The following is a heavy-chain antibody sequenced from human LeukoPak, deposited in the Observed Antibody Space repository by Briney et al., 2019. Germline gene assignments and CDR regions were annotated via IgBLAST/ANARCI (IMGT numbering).Heavy chain of an antibody. D-gene: IGHD2-2*01. V-gene: IGHV3-30-3*01. J-gene: IGHJ4*02. CDR3: ARDLYCSSTSCSSYNFDY. Sequence: AGGSLRLSCAASGFTFGSYAMHWVRQAPGKGLEWVAVISYDGSNKYYADSVKGRFTISRDNSKNTLYLQMNSLRAEDTAVYYCARDLYCSSTSCSSYNFDYWGQGTLVTVSS. CDR2: ISYDGSNK. CDR1: GFTFGSYA.